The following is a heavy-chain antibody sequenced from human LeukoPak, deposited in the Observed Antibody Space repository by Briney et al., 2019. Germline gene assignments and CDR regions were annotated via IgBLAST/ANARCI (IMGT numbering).Heavy chain of an antibody. CDR1: GGSISSYY. J-gene: IGHJ4*02. CDR3: ATDTDFYQPFEY. D-gene: IGHD2-2*01. Sequence: SETLSLTCTVSGGSISSYYWSWIRQPAGKGLEWIGRMHTSGITNYNPSLKSRVTMSGDTSKNQFSLKLSSGTAADTAVYYCATDTDFYQPFEYWGQGALVTVSS. CDR2: MHTSGIT. V-gene: IGHV4-4*07.